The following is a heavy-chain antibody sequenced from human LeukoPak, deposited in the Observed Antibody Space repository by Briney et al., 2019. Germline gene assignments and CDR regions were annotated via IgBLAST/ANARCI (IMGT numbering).Heavy chain of an antibody. D-gene: IGHD5-12*01. J-gene: IGHJ6*02. CDR1: GFSISSYD. CDR3: ATDRAGLARIGGMDV. Sequence: PGGSLRLSCAASGFSISSYDMNWVRQAPGKGLEWVSYISRSSSHIYYGDSMKGRFTISRDNAKNSLYLHMNSLRAEDTAMYYCATDRAGLARIGGMDVWDQGTTVTVSS. V-gene: IGHV3-21*01. CDR2: ISRSSSHI.